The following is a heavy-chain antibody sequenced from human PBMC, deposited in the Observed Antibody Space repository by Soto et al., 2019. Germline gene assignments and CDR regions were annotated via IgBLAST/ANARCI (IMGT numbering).Heavy chain of an antibody. Sequence: EVQLVESGGGLVKPGGSLRVSCAASGFTFSNAWMSWVRQAPGKGLEWVGRIKNKVDGGTTDYAAPVKGRFTISRDDSRNTLYLQMNSLKTEDTSMSYCTTDDPINRYWGQVTLGTVSS. CDR2: IKNKVDGGTT. CDR3: TTDDPINRY. CDR1: GFTFSNAW. J-gene: IGHJ4*02. V-gene: IGHV3-15*01.